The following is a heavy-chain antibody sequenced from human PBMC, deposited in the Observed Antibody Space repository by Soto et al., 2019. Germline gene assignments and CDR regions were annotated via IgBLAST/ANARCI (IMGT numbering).Heavy chain of an antibody. J-gene: IGHJ4*02. CDR1: RFTFSDYS. CDR3: ARESPSSQWLPTRYFDY. D-gene: IGHD6-19*01. CDR2: ISGGGETI. V-gene: IGHV3-48*02. Sequence: GGSLRLSCAASRFTFSDYSMNWVRQAPGKGLEWVSYISGGGETIYYADSVRGRFTISRDNAKNSLFLQMNSLRDEDTAVYYCARESPSSQWLPTRYFDYWGQGTLVTVSS.